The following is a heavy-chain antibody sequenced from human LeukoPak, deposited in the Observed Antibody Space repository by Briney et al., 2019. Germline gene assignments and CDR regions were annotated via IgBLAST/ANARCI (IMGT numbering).Heavy chain of an antibody. V-gene: IGHV3-30-3*01. CDR1: GFTFSSYA. Sequence: GGSLRLSCAASGFTFSSYAMHWVGQAPGKGLEWVAVISYDGSNKYYADSVKGRFTISRDNSKNTLYLQMNSLRAEDTAVYYCARARHGAPKNYYDSSGYYPDYWGQGTLVTVSS. CDR3: ARARHGAPKNYYDSSGYYPDY. J-gene: IGHJ4*02. D-gene: IGHD3-22*01. CDR2: ISYDGSNK.